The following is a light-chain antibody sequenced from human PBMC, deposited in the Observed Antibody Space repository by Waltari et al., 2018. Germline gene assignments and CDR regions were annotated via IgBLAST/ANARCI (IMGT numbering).Light chain of an antibody. J-gene: IGLJ3*02. V-gene: IGLV3-19*01. CDR3: NSRDSSGSHLWV. CDR2: GKN. Sequence: SSELTQDPAVSVALGQTVRITCQGASLRSYYANWYQQKPRPAPVLVIYGKNNRPSGIPDRFSGSSSGNTASLTITGAQAEDEADYYCNSRDSSGSHLWVFGGGTKLSVL. CDR1: SLRSYY.